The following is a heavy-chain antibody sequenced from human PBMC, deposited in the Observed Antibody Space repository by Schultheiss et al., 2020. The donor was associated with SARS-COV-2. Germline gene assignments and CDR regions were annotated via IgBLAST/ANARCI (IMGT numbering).Heavy chain of an antibody. CDR1: GGTFSSYA. Sequence: SVKVSCKASGGTFSSYAISWVRQAPGQGLEWMGGIIPIFGIANYAQKFQVRVTITADKSTSTAYMELSSLRSEDTAVYYCAKGDTLAASGTLTYYYGMDVWGLGHTVTV. V-gene: IGHV1-69*10. CDR2: IIPIFGIA. CDR3: AKGDTLAASGTLTYYYGMDV. D-gene: IGHD6-13*01. J-gene: IGHJ6*02.